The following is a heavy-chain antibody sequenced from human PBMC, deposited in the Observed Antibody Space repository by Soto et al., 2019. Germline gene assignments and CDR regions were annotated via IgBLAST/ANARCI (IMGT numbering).Heavy chain of an antibody. Sequence: QVQLVQSGAEVKKPGASVKVSCKASGYTFTSYDINWVRQATGQGLEWMGWMNPNSGKTGYAQKFQGRVTMTSNPXISTAYMELSSLRSEDTAVYYCARRRKQWLQTLDYWGQGTLVTVSS. CDR2: MNPNSGKT. V-gene: IGHV1-8*01. CDR3: ARRRKQWLQTLDY. CDR1: GYTFTSYD. D-gene: IGHD6-19*01. J-gene: IGHJ4*02.